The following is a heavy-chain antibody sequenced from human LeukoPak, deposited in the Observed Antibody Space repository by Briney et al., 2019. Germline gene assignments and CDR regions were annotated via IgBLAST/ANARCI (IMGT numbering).Heavy chain of an antibody. CDR2: VSTSGGNT. J-gene: IGHJ4*02. V-gene: IGHV3-23*01. D-gene: IGHD3-3*01. Sequence: GGSLRLSCAASGFTFSSYAMSWVRQAPGKGLEWVSVVSTSGGNTYYADSVKGRFTLSRDNSKNTLYLQMNSLRAEYTAVYYCAKVRVLEWLMDFDYWGQGTLVTVSS. CDR3: AKVRVLEWLMDFDY. CDR1: GFTFSSYA.